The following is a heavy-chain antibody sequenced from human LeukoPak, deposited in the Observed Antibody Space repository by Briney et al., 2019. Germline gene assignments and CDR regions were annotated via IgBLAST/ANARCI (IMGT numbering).Heavy chain of an antibody. V-gene: IGHV3-30*02. D-gene: IGHD6-19*01. CDR3: ANTYSSGWYYFDY. Sequence: PGGSLRLSCAASGFTFSTYSMHWVRQAPGKGLEWVAFIRSDGSNIYYADSVKGRFTISRDNSKNTLYLQMNSLRAEDTAVYYCANTYSSGWYYFDYWGQGTLVTVSS. CDR1: GFTFSTYS. J-gene: IGHJ4*02. CDR2: IRSDGSNI.